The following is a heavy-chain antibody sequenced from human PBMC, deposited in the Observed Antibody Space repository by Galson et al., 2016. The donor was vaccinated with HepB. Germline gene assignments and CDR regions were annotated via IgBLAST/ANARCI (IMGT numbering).Heavy chain of an antibody. J-gene: IGHJ4*02. Sequence: SVKVSCKASGYNFIYYGITWVRQAPGQGLEWMGWIGASNGRTNYAQKFRGRITMTTDTSTTTAHMDLRSLRSDDTAVYYCARSSGSFYRGDLNYFDYWGQGALVTVSS. CDR2: IGASNGRT. CDR1: GYNFIYYG. D-gene: IGHD3-10*01. CDR3: ARSSGSFYRGDLNYFDY. V-gene: IGHV1-18*01.